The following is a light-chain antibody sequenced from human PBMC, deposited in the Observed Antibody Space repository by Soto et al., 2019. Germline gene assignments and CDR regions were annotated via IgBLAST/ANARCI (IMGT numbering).Light chain of an antibody. Sequence: DVHMTLSPSSLSASVGYRVTITCRASQSISTYLNWYQKKQGKAPNLLIYDASRLQSGVPSRFSGSGGGTDFNLSISSVQTEDFATYFCQQSYMDPITFGQGTRLEIK. CDR1: QSISTY. V-gene: IGKV1-39*01. CDR3: QQSYMDPIT. J-gene: IGKJ5*01. CDR2: DAS.